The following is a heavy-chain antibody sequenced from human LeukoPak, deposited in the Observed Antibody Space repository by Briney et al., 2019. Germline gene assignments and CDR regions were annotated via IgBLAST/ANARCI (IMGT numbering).Heavy chain of an antibody. D-gene: IGHD2-15*01. Sequence: SETLSLTCAVYSGSFNDYYWSWIRQPPGKGLEWIGEINHDGSTNHNPSLKSRVTISVDTSKNQFSLRLGSIGAADTAVYYCARGLGQWSRSDYFDSWGQGTLVIVS. CDR3: ARGLGQWSRSDYFDS. J-gene: IGHJ4*02. CDR2: INHDGST. V-gene: IGHV4-34*01. CDR1: SGSFNDYY.